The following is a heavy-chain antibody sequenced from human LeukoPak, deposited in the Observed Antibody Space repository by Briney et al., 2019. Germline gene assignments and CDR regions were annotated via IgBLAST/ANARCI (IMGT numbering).Heavy chain of an antibody. CDR3: AKGFLGFCSITDCLNFDY. D-gene: IGHD2-2*01. CDR1: GFTFSNYA. Sequence: PGGSLRLSCAASGFTFSNYAMTWVRQAPGKGLEWVSVISGSGGSTYYADSVKGRFTISRDNSKNTLYLQMNSLRAEDTAEYYRAKGFLGFCSITDCLNFDYWGQGTLVTVSS. J-gene: IGHJ4*02. V-gene: IGHV3-23*01. CDR2: ISGSGGST.